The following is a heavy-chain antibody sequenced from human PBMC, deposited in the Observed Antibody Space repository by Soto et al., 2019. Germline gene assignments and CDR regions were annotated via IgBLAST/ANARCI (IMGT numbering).Heavy chain of an antibody. CDR2: INVYNGNT. Sequence: WKACRYRFTSSCRCWVRQAPRQGIEWMGWINVYNGNTKYAQQRQGRVTLTTDTSTSTAYMDLRSLRSDDTAVYYCARISSASSGRPPDSWGTGPLV. D-gene: IGHD6-19*01. V-gene: IGHV1-18*04. J-gene: IGHJ4*02. CDR3: ARISSASSGRPPDS. CDR1: RYRFTSSC.